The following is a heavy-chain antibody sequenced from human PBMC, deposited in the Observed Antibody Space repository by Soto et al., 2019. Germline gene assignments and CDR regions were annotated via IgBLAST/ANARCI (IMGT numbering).Heavy chain of an antibody. D-gene: IGHD5-12*01. V-gene: IGHV3-48*01. Sequence: EVQLVESGGGLVQPGGSLRLSCAASGFTFSTYSMNWVRQAPRKGLEWVSYISSRSSTIHYADSVKGRFTISRDNAKNSLYLQMNSLRAEDTAVYYCARDSPYTGYDFHYWGQGTLVTVSS. CDR3: ARDSPYTGYDFHY. CDR1: GFTFSTYS. J-gene: IGHJ4*02. CDR2: ISSRSSTI.